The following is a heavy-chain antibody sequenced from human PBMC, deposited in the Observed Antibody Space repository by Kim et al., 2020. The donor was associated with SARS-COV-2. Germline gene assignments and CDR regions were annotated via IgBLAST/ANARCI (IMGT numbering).Heavy chain of an antibody. D-gene: IGHD6-13*01. CDR3: ARGKGYSSTPHYYYYGMDV. Sequence: SETLSLTCTVSSASISSGYCYWSWIRQHPGKGLEWSGYIYYSGSTYYSPSLKSRVTISVDRSQNQFSLKLSSVTAADTAVYYCARGKGYSSTPHYYYYGMDVWGQGTTVTVSS. J-gene: IGHJ6*02. CDR1: SASISSGYCY. CDR2: IYYSGST. V-gene: IGHV4-31*03.